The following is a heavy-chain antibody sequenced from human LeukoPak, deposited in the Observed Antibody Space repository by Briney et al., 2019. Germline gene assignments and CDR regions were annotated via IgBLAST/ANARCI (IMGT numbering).Heavy chain of an antibody. V-gene: IGHV3-23*01. Sequence: GGSLRLSCTASGLTFSRHAMCWVRQAPGKGLEWVSSITSGEYRHYADSVKGRFTISRDNSKNSLYLQMNSLRAEDTAVYHCAQDDGIYDFPFDPWGQGTLVTASS. D-gene: IGHD3/OR15-3a*01. CDR2: ITSGEYR. J-gene: IGHJ5*02. CDR1: GLTFSRHA. CDR3: AQDDGIYDFPFDP.